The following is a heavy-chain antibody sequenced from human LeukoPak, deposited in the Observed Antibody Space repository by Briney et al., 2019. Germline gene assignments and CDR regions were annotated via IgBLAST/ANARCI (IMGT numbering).Heavy chain of an antibody. Sequence: ASVKVSCKASGYTFTGYYMHWVRQAPGQGLEWMGWINPNSGGTNYAQKLQGRVTMTTDTSTSTAYMELSRLSSDDTALYYCAKPTRSGWYGNWFDPWGQGTLVTVSS. V-gene: IGHV1-2*02. CDR1: GYTFTGYY. CDR2: INPNSGGT. J-gene: IGHJ5*02. CDR3: AKPTRSGWYGNWFDP. D-gene: IGHD6-19*01.